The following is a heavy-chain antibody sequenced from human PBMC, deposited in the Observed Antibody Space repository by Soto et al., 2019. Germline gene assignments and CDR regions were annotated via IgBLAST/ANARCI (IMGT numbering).Heavy chain of an antibody. CDR1: GYTFTSYG. J-gene: IGHJ4*02. CDR3: ARDSAGIAVAGGFDY. D-gene: IGHD6-19*01. CDR2: ISAYNGNT. Sequence: ASVKVSCKASGYTFTSYGISWVRQAPGQGLEWMGWISAYNGNTNYAQKLQGRVTMTTDTSTSTAYMELRSLRSDDTAVYYCARDSAGIAVAGGFDYWGQGTLVTGSS. V-gene: IGHV1-18*01.